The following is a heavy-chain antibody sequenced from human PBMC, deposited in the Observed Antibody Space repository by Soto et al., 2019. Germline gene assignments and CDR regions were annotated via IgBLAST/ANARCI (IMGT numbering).Heavy chain of an antibody. V-gene: IGHV1-69*13. J-gene: IGHJ6*02. CDR2: IIPIFGTA. D-gene: IGHD5-18*01. CDR3: AREQYSYGSYYYYGMDV. Sequence: GASVKVSCKASGGTFSSYAISWVLQAPGQGLEWMGGIIPIFGTANYAQKFQGRVTITADESTSTAYMELSSLRSEDTAVYYCAREQYSYGSYYYYGMDVWGQGTTVTVS. CDR1: GGTFSSYA.